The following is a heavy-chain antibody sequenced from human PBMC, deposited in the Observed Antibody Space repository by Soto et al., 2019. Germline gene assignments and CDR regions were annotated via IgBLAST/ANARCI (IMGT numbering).Heavy chain of an antibody. CDR2: IYTSGTT. D-gene: IGHD3-22*01. CDR1: GFSVSNTY. CDR3: AKDRSGYHYHSTDVPH. Sequence: GGSLRLSCAGSGFSVSNTYMNWVCHAPGKGLEWISVIYTSGTTEYADSVKGRFTISRDNFKNTLYLQMNSLRTEATALYYCAKDRSGYHYHSTDVPHWGQGTMVTVSS. J-gene: IGHJ4*02. V-gene: IGHV3-53*01.